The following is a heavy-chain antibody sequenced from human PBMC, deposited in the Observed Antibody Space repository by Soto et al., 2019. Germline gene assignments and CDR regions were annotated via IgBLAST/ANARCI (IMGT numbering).Heavy chain of an antibody. CDR1: GFTFSDYY. CDR3: ARACSGGSCSPDYYYYMDV. V-gene: IGHV3-11*01. J-gene: IGHJ6*03. D-gene: IGHD2-15*01. Sequence: GVSLRLSCAASGFTFSDYYMSWIRQAPGKGLEWVSYISSSGSTIYYADSVKGRLPISRDNAKNSLYLQMNSLRAEDTAVYYCARACSGGSCSPDYYYYMDVWGKGTTVTVSS. CDR2: ISSSGSTI.